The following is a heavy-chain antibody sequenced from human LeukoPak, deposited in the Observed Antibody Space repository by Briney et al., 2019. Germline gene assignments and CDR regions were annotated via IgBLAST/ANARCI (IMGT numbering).Heavy chain of an antibody. Sequence: GGSLRLSCAASGFTFSFYTMHWVRQAPGKGLESVSAISPNGDATYYVNSVKDRFTISRDNSKNTLFLQMGSLRVEDMAVYNCLKGGWATIGPPKDWGQGTLVSVSS. CDR3: LKGGWATIGPPKD. D-gene: IGHD5-24*01. J-gene: IGHJ4*02. CDR1: GFTFSFYT. V-gene: IGHV3-64*01. CDR2: ISPNGDAT.